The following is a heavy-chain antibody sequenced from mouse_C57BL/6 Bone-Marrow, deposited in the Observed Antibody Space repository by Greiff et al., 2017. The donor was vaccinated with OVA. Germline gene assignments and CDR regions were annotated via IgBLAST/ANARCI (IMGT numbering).Heavy chain of an antibody. J-gene: IGHJ2*01. CDR3: ARITTVVAPHFDY. V-gene: IGHV1-7*01. CDR2: INPSSGYT. D-gene: IGHD1-1*01. CDR1: GYTFTSYW. Sequence: QVQLQQSGAELAKPGASVKLSCKASGYTFTSYWMHWVTQRPGQGLEWIGYINPSSGYTKYNQKFKDKATLTADKSSSTAYMQLSSLTYEDSAVYYCARITTVVAPHFDYWGQGTTLTVSS.